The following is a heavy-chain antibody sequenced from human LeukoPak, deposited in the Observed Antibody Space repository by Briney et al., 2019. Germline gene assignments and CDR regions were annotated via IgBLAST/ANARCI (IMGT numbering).Heavy chain of an antibody. V-gene: IGHV1-18*01. J-gene: IGHJ4*02. Sequence: ASVKVSCKASGYTFTSYGISWVRQAPGQGLEWMGWISAYNGNTNYAQKLQGRVTMTTDTSTSTAYMELRSLSSDDTAVYYCARDGPLDTAMVKGDYWGQGTLVTVSS. CDR1: GYTFTSYG. CDR2: ISAYNGNT. D-gene: IGHD5-18*01. CDR3: ARDGPLDTAMVKGDY.